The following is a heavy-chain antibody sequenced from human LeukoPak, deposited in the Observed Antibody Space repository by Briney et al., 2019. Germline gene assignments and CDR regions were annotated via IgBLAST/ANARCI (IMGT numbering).Heavy chain of an antibody. D-gene: IGHD7-27*01. J-gene: IGHJ4*02. CDR1: GYTFTGYY. Sequence: ASVKVSCKASGYTFTGYYMHWVRQAPGQGLEWMGWINPNSGGTNYAQKFQGRVTMTRDTSISTAYMELSRLRSDDTAVYYRARAGFNWGEIDYWGQGTLVTVSS. CDR3: ARAGFNWGEIDY. CDR2: INPNSGGT. V-gene: IGHV1-2*02.